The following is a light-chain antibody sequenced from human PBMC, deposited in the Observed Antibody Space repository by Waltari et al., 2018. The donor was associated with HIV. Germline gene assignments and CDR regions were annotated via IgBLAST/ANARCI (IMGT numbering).Light chain of an antibody. CDR2: GMN. CDR1: NSNVGISY. Sequence: QSVLTQPPSASGTPGQRVTISCSGSNSNVGISYVYWYQQRPGTTPKLVIYGMNQRPSGGPDRFSGSKSGTSVSLVISGIRSEDEADDYCAAWDYSLSGWVFGGGTKLTVL. CDR3: AAWDYSLSGWV. J-gene: IGLJ3*02. V-gene: IGLV1-47*01.